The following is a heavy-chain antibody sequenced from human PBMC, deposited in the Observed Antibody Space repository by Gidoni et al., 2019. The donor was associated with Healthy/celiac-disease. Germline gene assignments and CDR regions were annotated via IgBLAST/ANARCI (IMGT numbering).Heavy chain of an antibody. D-gene: IGHD5-18*01. CDR1: GFTFDDYA. V-gene: IGHV3-9*01. Sequence: EVQLVESGGGLVQPGRSLRLSCAASGFTFDDYAMHWVRQAPGKGLEWVSGISWNSGSIGYADSVKGRFTISRDNAKNSLYLQMNSLRAEDTALYYCATFGYSYGTDIDYWGQGTLVTVSS. CDR3: ATFGYSYGTDIDY. CDR2: ISWNSGSI. J-gene: IGHJ4*02.